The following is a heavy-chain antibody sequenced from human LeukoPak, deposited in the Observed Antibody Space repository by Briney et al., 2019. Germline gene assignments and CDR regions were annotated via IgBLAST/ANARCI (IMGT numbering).Heavy chain of an antibody. J-gene: IGHJ6*03. V-gene: IGHV4-39*07. CDR2: IYYSGST. D-gene: IGHD3-22*01. Sequence: SETLSLTCTVSGGSISSSSYYWGWIRQPPGKGLEWIGSIYYSGSTYYNPSLKSRVTISVDTSENQFSLKLSSVTAADTAVYYCARSSGYSRGAMDVWGKGTTVTVSS. CDR3: ARSSGYSRGAMDV. CDR1: GGSISSSSYY.